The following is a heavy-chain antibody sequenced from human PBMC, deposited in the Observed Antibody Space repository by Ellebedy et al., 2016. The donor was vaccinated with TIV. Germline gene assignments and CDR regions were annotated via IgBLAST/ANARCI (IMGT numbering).Heavy chain of an antibody. J-gene: IGHJ3*02. CDR3: AKDLGSGWSPDAFDI. Sequence: PGGSLRLSCAASGFTFSSYGMHWVRQAPGKGLEWVAVISYDGSNKYYADSVKGRFTISRDNSKNTLYLQMNSLRAEDTAVYYCAKDLGSGWSPDAFDIWGQGTMVTVSS. V-gene: IGHV3-30*18. CDR2: ISYDGSNK. CDR1: GFTFSSYG. D-gene: IGHD6-19*01.